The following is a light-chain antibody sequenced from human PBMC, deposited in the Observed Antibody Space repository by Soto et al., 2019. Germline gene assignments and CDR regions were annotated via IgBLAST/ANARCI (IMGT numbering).Light chain of an antibody. CDR1: QSISSW. Sequence: DIQMTQSPSTLSASVGDRVTITCRASQSISSWLAWYQHKPGKAPKVLIYDASSLESGVPSRFSGSGSGTEFTLTISSLQPDDFATYYCQQYNSYSYTFGQGTKVDIK. CDR2: DAS. V-gene: IGKV1-5*01. J-gene: IGKJ2*01. CDR3: QQYNSYSYT.